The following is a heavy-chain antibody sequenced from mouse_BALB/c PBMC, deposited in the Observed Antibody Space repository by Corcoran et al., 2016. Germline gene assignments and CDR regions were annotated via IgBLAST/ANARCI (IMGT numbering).Heavy chain of an antibody. CDR3: ANWDCYFDV. V-gene: IGHV14-3*02. J-gene: IGHJ1*01. D-gene: IGHD4-1*01. CDR1: GFNIKDTY. Sequence: EVQLQQSGAELVKPGASVKLSCTASGFNIKDTYMHWVNQRPEQGLEWIGRIDPANGNTKYDPKFQGKATITADTSSNTAYLQLSSLTSEDTAVYYCANWDCYFDVWGAGTTVTVSS. CDR2: IDPANGNT.